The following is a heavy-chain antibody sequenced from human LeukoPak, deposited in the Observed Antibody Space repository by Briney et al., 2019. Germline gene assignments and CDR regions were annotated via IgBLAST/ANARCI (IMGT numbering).Heavy chain of an antibody. CDR1: GYTFTCYA. V-gene: IGHV1-3*01. Sequence: ASVKVSCKASGYTFTCYAMHWVRQAPGQRLEWMGWINAGNGNTKYSQKFQGRDTITRDTSASTAYMELSSLRSEDTAVYYCARSPSAVGGSYWGQGTLVTVSS. D-gene: IGHD1-26*01. CDR2: INAGNGNT. CDR3: ARSPSAVGGSY. J-gene: IGHJ4*02.